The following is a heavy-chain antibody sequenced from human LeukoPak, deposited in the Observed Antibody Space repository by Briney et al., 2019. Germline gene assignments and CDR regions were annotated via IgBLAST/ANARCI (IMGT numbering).Heavy chain of an antibody. V-gene: IGHV3-53*01. J-gene: IGHJ4*02. CDR2: IYSGGNT. D-gene: IGHD3-10*01. Sequence: PGGSLRLSCAASGFTVSSNYMSWVRQAPGKGLEWVSVIYSGGNTYYADSVKGRLTISRDNSKDTLYLQMNSLRHEDTAVYYCAASRSGVDYWGQGTLVTVSS. CDR3: AASRSGVDY. CDR1: GFTVSSNY.